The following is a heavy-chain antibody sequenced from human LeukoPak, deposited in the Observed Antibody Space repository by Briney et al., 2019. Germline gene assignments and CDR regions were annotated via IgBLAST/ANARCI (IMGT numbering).Heavy chain of an antibody. J-gene: IGHJ4*02. CDR2: IHKAGTES. CDR1: GFTFTDYW. CDR3: ATVGTWELQRVIVN. D-gene: IGHD1-26*01. V-gene: IGHV3-7*01. Sequence: GGSLRLSCAAAGFTFTDYWMTWDSQVPGKGLEWVANIHKAGTESYYVDSVKGRFAISRDNAKNSLYLQLSSLRVDDTAVYYCATVGTWELQRVIVNWGQGTLVTVSS.